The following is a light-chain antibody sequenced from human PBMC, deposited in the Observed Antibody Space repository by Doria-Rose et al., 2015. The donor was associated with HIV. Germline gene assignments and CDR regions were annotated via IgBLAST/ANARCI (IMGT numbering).Light chain of an antibody. J-gene: IGLJ1*01. CDR3: CSYAGSRSYV. CDR2: EVN. CDR1: SSDIGSYNL. V-gene: IGLV2-23*02. Sequence: QSALIQPASMSGSPGQSITISCTGTSSDIGSYNLVSWYQQHPGKVPKLMVYEVNKWPSGVSTRFSGSKSGNTASLTISGLQAEDEADYYCCSYAGSRSYVFGTWTKVTVL.